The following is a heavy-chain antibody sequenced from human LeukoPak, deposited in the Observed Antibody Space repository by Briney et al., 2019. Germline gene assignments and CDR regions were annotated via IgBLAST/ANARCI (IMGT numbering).Heavy chain of an antibody. CDR3: AKPPPDNYHYYYGMDV. J-gene: IGHJ6*02. V-gene: IGHV3-23*01. Sequence: PGGSLRLSCAASGFTFSTYSMHWVRQAPGKGLDWVSAISGGGGYTSTYYADSVKGRFTISRDNSKNTLYLQMNSLRAEDTAVYYCAKPPPDNYHYYYGMDVWGQGTTVTVSS. CDR1: GFTFSTYS. CDR2: ISGGGGYTST.